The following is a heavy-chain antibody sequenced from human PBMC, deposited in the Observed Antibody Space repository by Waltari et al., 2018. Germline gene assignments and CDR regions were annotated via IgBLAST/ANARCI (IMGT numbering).Heavy chain of an antibody. CDR3: AKRMRGGSRNGWYYFDY. V-gene: IGHV5-51*01. CDR1: GYSFTNYC. J-gene: IGHJ4*02. CDR2: IYPDDSDT. D-gene: IGHD6-19*01. Sequence: EVQLVQSGAEVKKPGESLKISCKGSGYSFTNYCIGWVRQRPGQGLEWMGIIYPDDSDTGYSPSFRGEVTITVDKSINTAYLQWSSLKASDTAIYYCAKRMRGGSRNGWYYFDYWGQGTLVTVSS.